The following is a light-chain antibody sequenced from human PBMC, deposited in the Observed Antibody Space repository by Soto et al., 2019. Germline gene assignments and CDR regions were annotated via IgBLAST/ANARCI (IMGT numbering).Light chain of an antibody. Sequence: QSDLTQPASVSGSPGQSITISCTGTSSDVGGYNYVSWYQQHPGEAPKLMIYDVSDRPSGVSNRFSASKSGNTASLTISGLQPEDEADYFCCSYTSSSTPWVFGPGTKVTV. J-gene: IGLJ1*01. V-gene: IGLV2-14*03. CDR3: CSYTSSSTPWV. CDR1: SSDVGGYNY. CDR2: DVS.